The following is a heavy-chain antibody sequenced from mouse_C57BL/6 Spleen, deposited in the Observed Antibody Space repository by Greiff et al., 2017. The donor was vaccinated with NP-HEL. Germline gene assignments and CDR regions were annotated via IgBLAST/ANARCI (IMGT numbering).Heavy chain of an antibody. J-gene: IGHJ1*03. CDR1: GYTFTGYW. V-gene: IGHV1-9*01. CDR2: ILPGSGST. CDR3: ARRSTTVVAENWYFDV. D-gene: IGHD1-1*01. Sequence: VKLVESGAELMKPGASVKLSCKATGYTFTGYWIEWVKQRPGHGLEWIGEILPGSGSTNYNEKFKGKATFTADTSSNTAYMQLSSLTTEDSAIYYCARRSTTVVAENWYFDVWGTGTTVTVSS.